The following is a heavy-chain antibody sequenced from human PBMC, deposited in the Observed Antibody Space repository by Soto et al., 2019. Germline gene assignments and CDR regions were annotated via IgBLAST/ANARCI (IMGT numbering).Heavy chain of an antibody. V-gene: IGHV4-34*01. CDR1: GGSFGSYY. CDR2: INAGGGT. CDR3: ERVRTGGLNALDV. J-gene: IGHJ6*02. D-gene: IGHD2-8*02. Sequence: QVQLQQSGAGLLKPSETLSLTCVVSGGSFGSYYWSWIRQSPGKGLEYIGEINAGGGTNYNPSLQNRVTISVDTSKKQVSLSLISVTAADTAVYHCERVRTGGLNALDVWGQGTTVTVSS.